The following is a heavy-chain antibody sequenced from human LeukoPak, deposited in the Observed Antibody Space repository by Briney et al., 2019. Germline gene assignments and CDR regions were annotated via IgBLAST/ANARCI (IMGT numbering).Heavy chain of an antibody. D-gene: IGHD3-10*01. V-gene: IGHV1-69*01. CDR1: GGTFSSYA. CDR3: ARGRRRFRELFPFDY. CDR2: IIPIFGTA. Sequence: ASVKVSCKASGGTFSSYAISWVRQAPGQGLEWMGGIIPIFGTANYAQKFRGRVTITADESTSTAYMELSSLRSEDTAVYYCARGRRRFRELFPFDYWGQGTLVTVSS. J-gene: IGHJ4*02.